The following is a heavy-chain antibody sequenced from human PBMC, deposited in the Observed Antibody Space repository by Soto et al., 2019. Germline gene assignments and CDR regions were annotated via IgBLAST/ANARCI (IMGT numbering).Heavy chain of an antibody. J-gene: IGHJ6*02. CDR3: ARDIWSRYDFWSGYPPGYYYGMDV. CDR2: ISSSSSYI. Sequence: GGSLRLSCAASGFTFSSYSMNWVRQAPGKGLEWVSSISSSSSYIYYADSVKGRFTISRDNAKNSLYLQMNSLRAEDTAVYYCARDIWSRYDFWSGYPPGYYYGMDVWGHGTTVTVSS. V-gene: IGHV3-21*01. CDR1: GFTFSSYS. D-gene: IGHD3-3*01.